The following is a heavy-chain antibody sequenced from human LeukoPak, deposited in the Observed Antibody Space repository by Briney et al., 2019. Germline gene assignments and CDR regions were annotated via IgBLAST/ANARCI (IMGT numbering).Heavy chain of an antibody. Sequence: ASVKVSCKASGYTFSNYGIHWLRQAPGQGLEWMGWISAYTGDPNYPLNLQGRVIMTTDTSTSTAYLELRSLRSDDTAVYYCARSPTGHYGSSGYFPYYFDYWGQGTLVTASS. V-gene: IGHV1-18*01. CDR2: ISAYTGDP. D-gene: IGHD3-22*01. J-gene: IGHJ4*02. CDR3: ARSPTGHYGSSGYFPYYFDY. CDR1: GYTFSNYG.